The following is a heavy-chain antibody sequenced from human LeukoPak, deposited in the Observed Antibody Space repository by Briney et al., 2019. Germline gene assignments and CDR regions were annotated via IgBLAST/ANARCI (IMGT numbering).Heavy chain of an antibody. D-gene: IGHD3-3*01. CDR1: GGSISSGGYS. V-gene: IGHV4-30-2*01. Sequence: SQTLSLTCAVSGGSISSGGYSWSWIRQPPGKGLEWIGYIYHSGSTYYNPSLKSRVTISVDTSKNQFSLKLSSVTAADTAVYYCARGIGTVLRFLEWLPHLDYWGQGTLVTVSS. J-gene: IGHJ4*02. CDR3: ARGIGTVLRFLEWLPHLDY. CDR2: IYHSGST.